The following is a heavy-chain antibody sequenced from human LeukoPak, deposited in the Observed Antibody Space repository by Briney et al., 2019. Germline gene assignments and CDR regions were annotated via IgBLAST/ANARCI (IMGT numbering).Heavy chain of an antibody. V-gene: IGHV4-34*01. CDR3: ARHSGYYYARDAFDI. Sequence: SETLSLTCAVYGGSFSGYYWSWIRQPPGKGLEWIGEINHSGSTNYNPPLKSRVTISVDTSKNQFSLKLSSVTAADTAVYYCARHSGYYYARDAFDIWGQGTMVTVSS. CDR1: GGSFSGYY. D-gene: IGHD3-22*01. CDR2: INHSGST. J-gene: IGHJ3*02.